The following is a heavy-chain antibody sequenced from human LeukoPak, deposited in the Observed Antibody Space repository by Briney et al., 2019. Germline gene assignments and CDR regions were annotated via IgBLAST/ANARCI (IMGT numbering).Heavy chain of an antibody. CDR3: AGGGKYYWAPDF. CDR1: GGSISSYY. CDR2: IYYSGSA. V-gene: IGHV4-59*04. J-gene: IGHJ4*02. D-gene: IGHD3-10*01. Sequence: SETLSLTCTVSGGSISSYYWSWIRQPPEKELEWIGHIYYSGSADYNPSLKSRVTMSIDTSNNQFSLRLSSVTALDTAIYYCAGGGKYYWAPDFWGQGTLVTVSS.